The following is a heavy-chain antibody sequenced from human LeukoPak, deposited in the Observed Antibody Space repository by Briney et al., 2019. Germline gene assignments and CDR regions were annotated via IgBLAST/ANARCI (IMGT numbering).Heavy chain of an antibody. CDR3: ARGSMLGYCSSTSCYKGWFDP. V-gene: IGHV4-4*07. CDR1: GGSISSYY. Sequence: SETLSLTCTVSGGSISSYYWSWIRQPAGKGLEWIGRIYTSGSTNYNPSLKSRVTMSVDTSKNQFSLKLSPVTAADTAVYYCARGSMLGYCSSTSCYKGWFDPWGQGTLVTVSS. J-gene: IGHJ5*02. D-gene: IGHD2-2*02. CDR2: IYTSGST.